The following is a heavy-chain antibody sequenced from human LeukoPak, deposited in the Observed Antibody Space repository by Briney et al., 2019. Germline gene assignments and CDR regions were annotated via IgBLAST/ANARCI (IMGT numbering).Heavy chain of an antibody. J-gene: IGHJ4*02. CDR3: ALYCRADNCGYLDY. CDR1: GYSISSSNW. V-gene: IGHV4-28*01. Sequence: SATLSLTCAVSGYSISSSNWWGWIRQPPGRGLEGIAYIHYSGTTAYNPSLKSRVTMSVVTSKNRLSLNLRSVTAVDTAVYYGALYCRADNCGYLDYWGQGTLVTVSS. D-gene: IGHD2-15*01. CDR2: IHYSGTT.